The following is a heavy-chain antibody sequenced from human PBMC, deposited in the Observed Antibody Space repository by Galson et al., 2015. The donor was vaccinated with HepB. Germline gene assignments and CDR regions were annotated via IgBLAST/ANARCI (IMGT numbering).Heavy chain of an antibody. CDR1: GFTFNNAW. V-gene: IGHV3-15*07. Sequence: SLRLSCAASGFTFNNAWMNWVRQAPGKGLEWVGRIKSKADGGTTDYVALVKGRFTISRDDSKDTLYLQMNSLKTEDTAVYYCTASRGGYSNFPAEWGQGTLVTVSS. D-gene: IGHD4-11*01. CDR2: IKSKADGGTT. J-gene: IGHJ4*02. CDR3: TASRGGYSNFPAE.